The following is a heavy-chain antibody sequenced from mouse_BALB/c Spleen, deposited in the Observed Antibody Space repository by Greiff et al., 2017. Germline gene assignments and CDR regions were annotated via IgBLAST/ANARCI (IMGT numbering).Heavy chain of an antibody. V-gene: IGHV2-6-7*01. D-gene: IGHD2-4*01. CDR3: ARIYYDFLYYAMDY. CDR1: GFSLTGYG. CDR2: IWGDGST. Sequence: VKLMESGPGLVAPSQSLSITCTVSGFSLTGYGVNWVRQPPGKGLEWLGMIWGDGSTDYNSALKSRLSISKDNSKSQVFLKMNSLQTDDTARYYCARIYYDFLYYAMDYWGQGTSVTVSS. J-gene: IGHJ4*01.